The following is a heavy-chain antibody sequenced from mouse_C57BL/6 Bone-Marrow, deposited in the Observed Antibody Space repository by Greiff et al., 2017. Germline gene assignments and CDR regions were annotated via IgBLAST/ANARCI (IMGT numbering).Heavy chain of an antibody. D-gene: IGHD1-1*01. V-gene: IGHV1-81*01. CDR1: GYTFTSYG. J-gene: IGHJ3*01. CDR2: IYPRSGNT. Sequence: VQLQQSGAELARPGASVKLSCKASGYTFTSYGISWVKQRTGQGLEWIGEIYPRSGNTYYNEKFKGKATLTADKSSSTAYMELRSLTSEDSAVYFCASHGGYYYGGFAYWGQGTLVTVSA. CDR3: ASHGGYYYGGFAY.